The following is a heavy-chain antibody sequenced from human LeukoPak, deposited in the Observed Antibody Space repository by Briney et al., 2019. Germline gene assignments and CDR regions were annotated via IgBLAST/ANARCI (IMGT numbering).Heavy chain of an antibody. CDR3: ARDIAVAGEPDY. J-gene: IGHJ4*02. D-gene: IGHD6-19*01. CDR2: ISANCGNT. V-gene: IGHV1-18*01. CDR1: GYTFTSYG. Sequence: ASVKVSCKASGYTFTSYGFTWVRQAPGQGLEWMGWISANCGNTNYAPKFQGRVTMTTDTSTSTACMDLRSLRSDDTAVYYCARDIAVAGEPDYWGQGTLVTVSS.